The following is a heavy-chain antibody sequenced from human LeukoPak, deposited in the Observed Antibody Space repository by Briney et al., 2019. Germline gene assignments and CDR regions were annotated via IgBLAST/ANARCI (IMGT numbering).Heavy chain of an antibody. J-gene: IGHJ4*02. Sequence: GGSLRLSCAASGFSFSSFAMSWVRQAPGKGLEWVSAISTSGGSTYYADSVKGRFTISRDNSKNTLYLQMNSLRAEDTAVYYCATSYYYDSSGYPLYYFDYWGQGTLVTVSS. CDR3: ATSYYYDSSGYPLYYFDY. CDR2: ISTSGGST. V-gene: IGHV3-23*01. D-gene: IGHD3-22*01. CDR1: GFSFSSFA.